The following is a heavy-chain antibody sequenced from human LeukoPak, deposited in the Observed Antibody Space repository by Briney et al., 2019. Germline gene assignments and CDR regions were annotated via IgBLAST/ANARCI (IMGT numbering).Heavy chain of an antibody. V-gene: IGHV3-11*01. Sequence: PGGSLRLSCAASGFTFSDYFMTWIRQAPGNGLEWIAHMRGSGETVSYADSVRGRFTISRDNVKDSLYLQMNSPRAEDTAVYYCARLGVITAAGTYDYWGQGTLVTVSS. CDR2: MRGSGETV. CDR1: GFTFSDYF. D-gene: IGHD6-13*01. CDR3: ARLGVITAAGTYDY. J-gene: IGHJ4*02.